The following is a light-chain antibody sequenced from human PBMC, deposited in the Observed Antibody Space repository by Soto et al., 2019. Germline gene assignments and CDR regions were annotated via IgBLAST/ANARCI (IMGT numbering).Light chain of an antibody. J-gene: IGLJ2*01. CDR3: TSYAGSDIVI. V-gene: IGLV2-8*01. Sequence: QSALTQPPSASGSPGQSVTISVTGTTSDVGAYDYVAWYQQPPGKAPKLLIYDVTKRPSGVPDRFSGSKSANTASLTVSGLQAEDEADYYCTSYAGSDIVIFGGGTKVTVL. CDR1: TSDVGAYDY. CDR2: DVT.